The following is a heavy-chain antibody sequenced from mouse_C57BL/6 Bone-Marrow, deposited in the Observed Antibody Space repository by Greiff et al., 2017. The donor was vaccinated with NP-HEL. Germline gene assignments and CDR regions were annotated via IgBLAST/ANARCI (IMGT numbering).Heavy chain of an antibody. CDR2: ISDGGSYT. CDR1: GFTFSSYA. J-gene: IGHJ1*03. CDR3: ARDPAYYSNLDWYFDV. Sequence: EVKLVESGGGLVKPGGSLKLSCAASGFTFSSYAMSWVRQTPEKRLEWVATISDGGSYTYYPDNVKGRFTISRDNAKNNLYLQMSHLKSEDTAMYYCARDPAYYSNLDWYFDVWGTGTTVTVSS. D-gene: IGHD2-5*01. V-gene: IGHV5-4*01.